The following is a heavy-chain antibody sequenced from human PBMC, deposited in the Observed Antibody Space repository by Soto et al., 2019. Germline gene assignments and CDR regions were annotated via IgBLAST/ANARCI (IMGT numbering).Heavy chain of an antibody. CDR3: ARDKEREEQLVPWYYYYGMDV. CDR2: INPNSGGT. J-gene: IGHJ6*02. D-gene: IGHD6-6*01. Sequence: ASVKVSCKASGYTFTGYYMHWVRQAPGQGLEWMGWINPNSGGTNYAQKFQGRVTMTRDTSISTAYMELSRLRSDDTAVYYCARDKEREEQLVPWYYYYGMDVWGQGTTVTVSS. V-gene: IGHV1-2*02. CDR1: GYTFTGYY.